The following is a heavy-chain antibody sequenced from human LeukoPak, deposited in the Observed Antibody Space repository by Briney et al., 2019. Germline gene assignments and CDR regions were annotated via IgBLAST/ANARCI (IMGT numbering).Heavy chain of an antibody. D-gene: IGHD3-22*01. Sequence: PSQTLSLTCTVSAGSINSGDYYWSWIRQPAGKGLEWIGRIYSPGTNYNYHPSLKSRVTISIDTSKNQFSLKLTSVTAADTAVYYCARGIGTSYDSSRDAFDIWGQGTMVTVSS. CDR1: AGSINSGDYY. J-gene: IGHJ3*02. V-gene: IGHV4-61*02. CDR3: ARGIGTSYDSSRDAFDI. CDR2: IYSPGT.